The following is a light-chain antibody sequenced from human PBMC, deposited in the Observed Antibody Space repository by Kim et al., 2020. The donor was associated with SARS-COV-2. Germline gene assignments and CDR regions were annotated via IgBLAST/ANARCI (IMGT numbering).Light chain of an antibody. V-gene: IGKV1-9*01. CDR1: QAINNY. CDR3: QQVNPYLFS. J-gene: IGKJ3*01. Sequence: DIQLTQSPSFLSASVGDRVTITCRASQAINNYLAWYQQKPGKAPKLLIYAASTLQSGVPLRFSGSGSGTEFTLTISSLQPEDFATYYCQQVNPYLFSFGPGTKVDIK. CDR2: AAS.